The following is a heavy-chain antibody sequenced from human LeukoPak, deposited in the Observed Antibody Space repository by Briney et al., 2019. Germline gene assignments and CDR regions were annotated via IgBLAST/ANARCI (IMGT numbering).Heavy chain of an antibody. J-gene: IGHJ4*02. D-gene: IGHD6-6*01. CDR1: GGSISSRNW. CDR3: ARDVGARLSGF. Sequence: PSETLSLTCAVSGGSISSRNWWSWVRQPPGKGLEWIGEIYHSGSTNYNPSLKTRVTISVDKSKNQFSLILSSVTAADTAVYYCARDVGARLSGFWGQGTLVTVSS. CDR2: IYHSGST. V-gene: IGHV4-4*02.